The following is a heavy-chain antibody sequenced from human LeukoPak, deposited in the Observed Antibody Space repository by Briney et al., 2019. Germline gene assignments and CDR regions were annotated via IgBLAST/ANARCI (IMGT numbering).Heavy chain of an antibody. D-gene: IGHD4-17*01. CDR2: IYSDGST. Sequence: GGSLRLSCAASGFSVSNNFMSWVRQAPGKGLEWVSVIYSDGSTYDADSVRGRFTISRDKSKNTLYLQMNSLRAEDTAVYYCARDFDGDSTGFDCWGQGTLVTVSS. CDR3: ARDFDGDSTGFDC. V-gene: IGHV3-53*01. J-gene: IGHJ4*02. CDR1: GFSVSNNF.